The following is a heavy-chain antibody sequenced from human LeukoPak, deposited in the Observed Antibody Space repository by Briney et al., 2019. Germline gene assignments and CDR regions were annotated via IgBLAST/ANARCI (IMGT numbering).Heavy chain of an antibody. CDR3: ASARALYGYSGYDEPYFDY. J-gene: IGHJ4*02. CDR2: ISFDGSNK. V-gene: IGHV3-30*03. D-gene: IGHD5-12*01. Sequence: GRSLRLSCAASGFTFSTYDMHWVRQAPGKGLEWVAAISFDGSNKYYADSVKGRFTISRDNSKNTLYLEMNSLRAEDTAVYYCASARALYGYSGYDEPYFDYWGQGTLVTVSS. CDR1: GFTFSTYD.